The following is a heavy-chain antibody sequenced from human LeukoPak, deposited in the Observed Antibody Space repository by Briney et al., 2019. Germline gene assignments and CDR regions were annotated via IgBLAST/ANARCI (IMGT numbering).Heavy chain of an antibody. V-gene: IGHV3-7*01. J-gene: IGHJ4*02. CDR2: IKHDGSEK. CDR3: ARDYASGSYVDY. CDR1: GFTSSNSW. Sequence: GGSLRLSCAASGFTSSNSWMSWVRQAPGKGLEWVANIKHDGSEKYYVDSVKGRFTISRDNAKNSLYLQVNSLRAEDTAVYYCARDYASGSYVDYWGQGTLVTVSS. D-gene: IGHD3-10*01.